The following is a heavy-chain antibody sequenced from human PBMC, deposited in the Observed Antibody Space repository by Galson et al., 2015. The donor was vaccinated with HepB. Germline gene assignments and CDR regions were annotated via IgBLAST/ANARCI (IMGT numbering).Heavy chain of an antibody. CDR1: GFTFSSYG. V-gene: IGHV3-30*18. CDR2: ISYDGSNK. J-gene: IGHJ6*02. D-gene: IGHD6-6*01. Sequence: SLRLSCAASGFTFSSYGMHWVRQAPGKGLEWVAVISYDGSNKYYADSVKGRFTISRDNSKNTLYLQMNSLRAEDTAVYYCAKDLIAARRNYYYGMDVWGQGTTVTVSS. CDR3: AKDLIAARRNYYYGMDV.